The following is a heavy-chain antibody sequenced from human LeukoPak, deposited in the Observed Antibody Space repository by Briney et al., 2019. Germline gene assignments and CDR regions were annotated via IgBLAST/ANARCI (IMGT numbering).Heavy chain of an antibody. Sequence: GGSLRLSCAASGFTFSSYAMSWVRQALGKGLEWVSAISGSGGSTYYADSVKGRFTISRDNSKNTLYLQMNGLRAEDTAVYYCAKAPEKVLWPSYYFDYWGQGTLVTVSS. V-gene: IGHV3-23*01. CDR1: GFTFSSYA. J-gene: IGHJ4*02. CDR2: ISGSGGST. CDR3: AKAPEKVLWPSYYFDY. D-gene: IGHD3-10*01.